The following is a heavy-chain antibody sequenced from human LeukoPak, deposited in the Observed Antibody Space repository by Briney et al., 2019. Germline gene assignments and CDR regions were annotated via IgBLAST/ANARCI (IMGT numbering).Heavy chain of an antibody. D-gene: IGHD3-10*02. J-gene: IGHJ6*04. CDR1: GFTFSSYE. CDR3: AELGITMIGGV. V-gene: IGHV3-48*03. Sequence: GGSLRLSCAASGFTFSSYEMNWVRQAPGKGLEGVSYISSSGSTIYYADSMQGRFTISRDNAKNSLYLQMNSLRAEDTAVYYCAELGITMIGGVWGKGTTVTISS. CDR2: ISSSGSTI.